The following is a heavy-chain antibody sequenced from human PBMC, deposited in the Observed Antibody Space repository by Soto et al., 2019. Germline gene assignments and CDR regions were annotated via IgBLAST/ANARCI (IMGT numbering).Heavy chain of an antibody. CDR1: GFTFSSYG. J-gene: IGHJ2*01. CDR3: AKNRQSDYWYFDL. CDR2: ISYDGSNK. V-gene: IGHV3-30*18. Sequence: QVQLVESGGGVVQPGRSLRLSCAASGFTFSSYGMHWVRQAPGKGLEWVAVISYDGSNKYYADSVKGRFTISRDNSKNTLYLQMNSLRAEDTAVYYCAKNRQSDYWYFDLWGRGTLVTVSS.